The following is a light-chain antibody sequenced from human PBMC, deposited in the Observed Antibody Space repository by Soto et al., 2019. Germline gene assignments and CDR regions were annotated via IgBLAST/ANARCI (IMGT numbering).Light chain of an antibody. CDR1: QTIGSW. CDR2: EAS. CDR3: QYYKEYST. V-gene: IGKV1-5*03. J-gene: IGKJ1*01. Sequence: DIQMTQSPSTLSASVGDRVTITCRASQTIGSWLAWYQQKPGKAPKLLIYEASSSEVGVPPRFSGSGFGTEFTLTISSLQPDDFATYYCQYYKEYSTFGQGTRLEIK.